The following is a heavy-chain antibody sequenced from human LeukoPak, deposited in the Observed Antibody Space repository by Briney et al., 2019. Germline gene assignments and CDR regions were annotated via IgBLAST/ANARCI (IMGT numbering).Heavy chain of an antibody. Sequence: GGSLRLSCAVSGITLSNYGMSWVRQAPGKGLEWVACISDSGGRTNYADSVKGRFTISRDNPKNTLYLQMNSLRAEHTAVYFCAKRGVVIRVILVGFHKEAYYFDSWGQGALVTVSS. D-gene: IGHD3-22*01. CDR1: GITLSNYG. CDR2: ISDSGGRT. J-gene: IGHJ4*02. V-gene: IGHV3-23*01. CDR3: AKRGVVIRVILVGFHKEAYYFDS.